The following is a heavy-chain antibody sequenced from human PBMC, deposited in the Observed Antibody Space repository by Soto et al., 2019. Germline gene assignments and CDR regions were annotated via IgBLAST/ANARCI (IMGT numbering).Heavy chain of an antibody. J-gene: IGHJ5*02. CDR2: IMPIFGTA. V-gene: IGHV1-69*01. D-gene: IGHD2-8*01. CDR3: AIHGVCYMCVDSRFDP. Sequence: QVQLVQSGAEVKKPGSSVKVSCKASGGTFSSYAISWVRQAPGQGLEWRGGIMPIFGTANYAQKFQGRVTITADESTSTAYMELSSLRSEDTAVYYCAIHGVCYMCVDSRFDPWGQGTLVTVSS. CDR1: GGTFSSYA.